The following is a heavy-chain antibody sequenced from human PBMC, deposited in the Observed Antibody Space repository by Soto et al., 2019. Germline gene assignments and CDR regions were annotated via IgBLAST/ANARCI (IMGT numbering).Heavy chain of an antibody. Sequence: GGSLRLSCAVSGFTFSDYYMSWIRQAPGKGLEWVSYISSSGSTIYYADSVKGRFTISRDNAKNSLYLQMNSLRAEDTAVYYCARDLIAVAGTPTDYWGQGTLVTVSS. J-gene: IGHJ4*02. V-gene: IGHV3-11*01. CDR3: ARDLIAVAGTPTDY. CDR1: GFTFSDYY. D-gene: IGHD6-19*01. CDR2: ISSSGSTI.